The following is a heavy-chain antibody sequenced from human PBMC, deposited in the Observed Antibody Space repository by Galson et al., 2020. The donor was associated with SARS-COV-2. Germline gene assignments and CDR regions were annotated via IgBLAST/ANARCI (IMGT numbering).Heavy chain of an antibody. CDR2: INPNSGGT. J-gene: IGHJ4*02. D-gene: IGHD3-10*01. CDR3: ARDSGGGSGSYFNY. V-gene: IGHV1-2*04. Sequence: ASVPVSCQASGYTFTGYYMHWVRQAPGQGLEWMGWINPNSGGTNYAQKFQGWVTLTRDTSISTAYMELSRPRSDDTAVYYCARDSGGGSGSYFNYWGQGTLVTVSS. CDR1: GYTFTGYY.